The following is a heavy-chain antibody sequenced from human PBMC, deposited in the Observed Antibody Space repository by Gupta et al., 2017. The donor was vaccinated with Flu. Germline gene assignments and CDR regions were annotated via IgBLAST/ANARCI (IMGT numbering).Heavy chain of an antibody. CDR3: AKDRSGNPAIDY. V-gene: IGHV3-23*01. CDR2: VGAGGYRT. CDR1: GLTFSDYA. Sequence: ERQLLESGGGGVKTGECLRGSCVVSGLTFSDYARNWVRQAPGKGLEWLSTVGAGGYRTYYADSVMVRFTISRDNSKNTIYLQMNSLRGDDTSVYYCAKDRSGNPAIDYWGQGALVTVSA. J-gene: IGHJ4*02.